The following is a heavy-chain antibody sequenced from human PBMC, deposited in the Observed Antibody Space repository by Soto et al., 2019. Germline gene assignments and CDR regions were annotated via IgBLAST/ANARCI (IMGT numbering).Heavy chain of an antibody. D-gene: IGHD3-22*01. CDR2: IIPIFGTA. J-gene: IGHJ4*02. CDR3: ASSRGHYYDSSGYYYEGGY. V-gene: IGHV1-69*13. CDR1: GGTFSSYA. Sequence: SVKVSCKASGGTFSSYAISWVRQTPGQGLEWMGGIIPIFGTANYAQKFQGRVTITADESTSTAYMELSSLRSEDTAVYYCASSRGHYYDSSGYYYEGGYWGQGTLVTVSS.